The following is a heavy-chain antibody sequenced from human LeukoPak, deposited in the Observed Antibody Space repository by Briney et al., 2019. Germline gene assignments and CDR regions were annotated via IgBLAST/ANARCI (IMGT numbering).Heavy chain of an antibody. Sequence: ASVKVSCKASGYTFTSYGISWVRQAPGQGLEWMGWISAYNGNTNYAQKLQGRVTMTTDTSTSTAYMEVRRLRSDDTAVYYCARAGGDNCLEGDDYWGQGTLVTVSS. CDR2: ISAYNGNT. CDR3: ARAGGDNCLEGDDY. CDR1: GYTFTSYG. V-gene: IGHV1-18*01. J-gene: IGHJ4*02. D-gene: IGHD1-1*01.